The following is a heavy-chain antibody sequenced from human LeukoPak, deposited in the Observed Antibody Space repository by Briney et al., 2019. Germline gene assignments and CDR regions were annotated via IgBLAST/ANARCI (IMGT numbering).Heavy chain of an antibody. CDR1: GGSISTYY. D-gene: IGHD6-6*01. Sequence: SSETLSLTSTVSGGSISTYYWNWIRQPPGKGLEWIGYIYHSGSTNYNPSLQSRVTISEDTSKNQFSLNLNSVTAADTAVYYCARGGAARLHFQNWGQGTLVTVSS. J-gene: IGHJ1*01. CDR3: ARGGAARLHFQN. CDR2: IYHSGST. V-gene: IGHV4-59*01.